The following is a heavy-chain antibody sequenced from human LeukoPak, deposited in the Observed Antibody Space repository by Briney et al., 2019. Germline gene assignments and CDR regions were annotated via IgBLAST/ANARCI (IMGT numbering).Heavy chain of an antibody. J-gene: IGHJ4*02. D-gene: IGHD6-13*01. CDR3: ARGRAAAGPFDY. CDR2: ISYDGGNK. CDR1: GFTFSSYP. V-gene: IGHV3-30-3*01. Sequence: PGRSLRRSAAASGFTFSSYPMHWVRQAPGNGLERVAVISYDGGNKYYADSVKGRFTSSRDNSKNTLYLQMNSLSAEDTAVYYCARGRAAAGPFDYWGQGTLVTVSS.